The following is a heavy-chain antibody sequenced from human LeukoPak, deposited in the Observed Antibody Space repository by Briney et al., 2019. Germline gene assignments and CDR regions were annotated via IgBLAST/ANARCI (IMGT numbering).Heavy chain of an antibody. CDR3: ARQLAPYGGTHFDY. Sequence: GESLKISCKGSGYSSTFYRISWVRQMPGKGLEWMGRIAPSDSYTNYSPSFQGHVTISADKSISTAYLQWSSLKASDTAMYYCARQLAPYGGTHFDYWGEGTLVTASS. J-gene: IGHJ4*02. V-gene: IGHV5-10-1*01. D-gene: IGHD4-23*01. CDR1: GYSSTFYR. CDR2: IAPSDSYT.